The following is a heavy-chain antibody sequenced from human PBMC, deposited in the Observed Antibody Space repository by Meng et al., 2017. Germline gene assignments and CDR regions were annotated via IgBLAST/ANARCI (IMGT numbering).Heavy chain of an antibody. D-gene: IGHD5-12*01. CDR2: INAGNGNT. V-gene: IGHV1-3*01. CDR1: GYTLTSYA. Sequence: QVQLVQSGAEVKKPGASVKVACKASGYTLTSYAMHWVRQAPGQRLEWMGWINAGNGNTKYSQKFQGRVTITRDTSASTAYMELSSLRSEDTAVYYCARDRRVATTLGRGYYFDYWGQGTLVTVSS. J-gene: IGHJ4*02. CDR3: ARDRRVATTLGRGYYFDY.